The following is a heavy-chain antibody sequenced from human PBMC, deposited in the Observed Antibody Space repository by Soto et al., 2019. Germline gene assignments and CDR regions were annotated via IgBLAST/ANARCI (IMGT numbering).Heavy chain of an antibody. D-gene: IGHD1-26*01. Sequence: EVQLLESGGGLVQPGGSLRLSCAASGFTFSSYAMSWVRQAPGKGLEWVSAISGSGGSTYYADSVKGRFTISRDNSKNTLYLQMNSLRAEDTAVYYWAKDDGWELKGFDYWGQGTLVTVSS. CDR3: AKDDGWELKGFDY. V-gene: IGHV3-23*01. CDR2: ISGSGGST. CDR1: GFTFSSYA. J-gene: IGHJ4*02.